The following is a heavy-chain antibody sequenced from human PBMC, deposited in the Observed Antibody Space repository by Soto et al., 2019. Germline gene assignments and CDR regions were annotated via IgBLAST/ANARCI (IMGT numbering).Heavy chain of an antibody. CDR1: GFAFSAYY. CDR3: TRSGYDTSGYTDY. CDR2: ISESGTTI. D-gene: IGHD3-22*01. Sequence: QVHLVESGGGLVKPGGSLRLSCAASGFAFSAYYMSWIRQAPGKGLEWLSYISESGTTIYYADSVKGRFTISRDNAKNSLYLQKNSLRAEDAAVYYCTRSGYDTSGYTDYWCQGTLVTVSS. V-gene: IGHV3-11*01. J-gene: IGHJ4*02.